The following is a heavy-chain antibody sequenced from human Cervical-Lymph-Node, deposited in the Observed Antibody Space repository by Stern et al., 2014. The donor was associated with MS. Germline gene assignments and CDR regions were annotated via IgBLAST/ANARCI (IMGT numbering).Heavy chain of an antibody. D-gene: IGHD4-23*01. Sequence: VQLVESGGGVVQPGRSLRLSCLTSGFIFANYGIHWVRLTPDKRLEWVGVIWHDGNNQFYRDSVRGRFIVSRDNSKRAAFLQMDNLRVDDTGLYYCVRAGGNFPGAYWGQGTRVIVSS. CDR1: GFIFANYG. J-gene: IGHJ4*02. CDR2: IWHDGNNQ. CDR3: VRAGGNFPGAY. V-gene: IGHV3-33*01.